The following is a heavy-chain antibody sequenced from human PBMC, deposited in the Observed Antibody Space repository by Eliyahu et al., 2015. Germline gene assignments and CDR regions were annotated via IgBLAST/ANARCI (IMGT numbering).Heavy chain of an antibody. Sequence: EVKLVESGGGLVQPGGSLRLSCATSGFDFETHEMNWVRQAPGKGLEWLSYIKSTXXPIYYAPSVEGRFTISRDNAKNTVYLQMTNLTTADTALYYCAREATYYKRIDYWGPGTLVTVSS. J-gene: IGHJ4*02. D-gene: IGHD1-26*01. CDR1: GFDFETHE. V-gene: IGHV3-48*03. CDR2: IKSTXXPI. CDR3: AREATYYKRIDY.